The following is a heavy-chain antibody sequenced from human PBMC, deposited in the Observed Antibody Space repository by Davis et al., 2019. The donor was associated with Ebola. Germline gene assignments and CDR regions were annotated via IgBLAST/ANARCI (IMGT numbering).Heavy chain of an antibody. Sequence: HTGGSLRLSCAASGFTFSSYWMHWVRQAPGKGPVWVSRINGDETITAYADSVKGRFAISRDNTKNTLYLQMNSLRVEDTAVYYCTKDFDYVNGYWGQGALVTVSS. J-gene: IGHJ4*02. V-gene: IGHV3-74*01. CDR2: INGDETIT. D-gene: IGHD4-17*01. CDR1: GFTFSSYW. CDR3: TKDFDYVNGY.